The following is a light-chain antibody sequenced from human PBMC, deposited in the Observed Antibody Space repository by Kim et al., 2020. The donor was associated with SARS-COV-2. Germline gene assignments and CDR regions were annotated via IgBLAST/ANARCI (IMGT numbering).Light chain of an antibody. CDR2: AAS. V-gene: IGKV1-39*01. Sequence: DIQMTQSPSSLSASVGDRVTITCRASQPIYRSLHWYQQQPGNAPRLLIYAASSLQSGVPSRFSGSGSGTDFTLTISSLQPEDFATYYCQESYSTPLTFGTFGGGTKVEIK. J-gene: IGKJ4*01. CDR3: QESYSTPLTFGT. CDR1: QPIYRS.